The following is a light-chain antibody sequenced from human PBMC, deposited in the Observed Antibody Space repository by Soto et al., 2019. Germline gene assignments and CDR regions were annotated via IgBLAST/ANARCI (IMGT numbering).Light chain of an antibody. V-gene: IGKV3-15*01. J-gene: IGKJ4*01. CDR1: QSVSSN. Sequence: DTVMTQSPATLSVSPGAGATRSCKASQSVSSNLVWYQHRPGQAPRLLIYGASTRATDIPARFSGSGSGTEFTLTISSLQSEDYAVYYCQQYTNLPRTFGGGTKVDIK. CDR3: QQYTNLPRT. CDR2: GAS.